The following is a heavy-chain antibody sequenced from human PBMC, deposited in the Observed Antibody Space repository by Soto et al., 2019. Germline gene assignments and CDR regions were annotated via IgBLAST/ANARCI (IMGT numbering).Heavy chain of an antibody. CDR2: ISGSGGST. V-gene: IGHV3-23*01. CDR3: AKDFYPIFGVVIIRYYYYGMDV. CDR1: GFTFSSYA. J-gene: IGHJ6*02. Sequence: PGGSLRLSCAVSGFTFSSYAMSWVRQAPGKGLEWVSAISGSGGSTYYADSVKGRFTISRDNSKNTLYLQMNSLRAEDTAVYYCAKDFYPIFGVVIIRYYYYGMDVWGQGTTVTVSS. D-gene: IGHD3-3*01.